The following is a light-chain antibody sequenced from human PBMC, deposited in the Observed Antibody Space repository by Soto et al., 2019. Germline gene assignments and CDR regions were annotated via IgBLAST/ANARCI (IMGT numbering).Light chain of an antibody. CDR2: SAS. V-gene: IGKV1-27*01. Sequence: IQMTQSPSSLSASVGDRVTITCRASQVITNFLAWYQQKPGKVPRLLIYSASTLQSGVPSRFSGSGSGTDFTLTISSLQPEDVATYYCQKYNSVPLTFGGGTKVEIK. CDR1: QVITNF. J-gene: IGKJ4*01. CDR3: QKYNSVPLT.